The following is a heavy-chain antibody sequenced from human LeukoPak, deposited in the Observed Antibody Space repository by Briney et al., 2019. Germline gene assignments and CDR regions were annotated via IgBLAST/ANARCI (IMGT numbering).Heavy chain of an antibody. D-gene: IGHD3-22*01. CDR3: AKDRSLTLPTFERSGYYYY. V-gene: IGHV3-23*01. CDR2: LSGGGDTT. J-gene: IGHJ4*02. Sequence: GGSLRLSCAASGFTFSSYAMSWVRQAPGKGLEWVSSLSGGGDTTYYADSVKGRFTISRDNSNNTLYLQMNSLRAEDTALYYCAKDRSLTLPTFERSGYYYYWGQGTLVTVSS. CDR1: GFTFSSYA.